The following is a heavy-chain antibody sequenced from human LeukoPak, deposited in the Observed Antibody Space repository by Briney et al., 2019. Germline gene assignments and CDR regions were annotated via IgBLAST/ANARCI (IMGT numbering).Heavy chain of an antibody. Sequence: PGRSLRLSCAASGFTFDDYAMHWVRQAPGKGLEWVSGISWNSGSIGYADSVKGQFTISRDNAKNSLYLQMNSLRAEDTALYYCAKPYSGSYSDAFDIWGQGTMVTVSS. J-gene: IGHJ3*02. CDR1: GFTFDDYA. CDR2: ISWNSGSI. V-gene: IGHV3-9*01. CDR3: AKPYSGSYSDAFDI. D-gene: IGHD1-26*01.